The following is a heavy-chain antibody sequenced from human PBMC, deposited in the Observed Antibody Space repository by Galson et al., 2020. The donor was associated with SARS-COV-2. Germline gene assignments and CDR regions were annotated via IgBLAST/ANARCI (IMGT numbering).Heavy chain of an antibody. J-gene: IGHJ4*02. Sequence: GGSLRLSCEVSGFTFNDFWMSWFRQAPGKGLEWVANIKGDGSETNYADFVKGRFSISRDNAANSLYLQMNSLRVEDSAVYYCSREGWQGGYWGQGTRVTVPS. CDR2: IKGDGSET. CDR1: GFTFNDFW. CDR3: SREGWQGGY. D-gene: IGHD6-19*01. V-gene: IGHV3-7*01.